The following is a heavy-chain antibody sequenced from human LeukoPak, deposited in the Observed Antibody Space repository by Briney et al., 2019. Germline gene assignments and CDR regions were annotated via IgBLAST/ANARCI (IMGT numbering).Heavy chain of an antibody. CDR3: ARSSDSSGYYLGGDAFDI. CDR1: GYTFTGYY. V-gene: IGHV1-2*02. D-gene: IGHD3-22*01. Sequence: ASVKASCKASGYTFTGYYMHWVRQAPGQGLEWMGWINPNSGGTNYAQKFQGRVTMTRDTSISTAYMELSRPRSDDTAVYYCARSSDSSGYYLGGDAFDIWGQGTMVTVSS. J-gene: IGHJ3*02. CDR2: INPNSGGT.